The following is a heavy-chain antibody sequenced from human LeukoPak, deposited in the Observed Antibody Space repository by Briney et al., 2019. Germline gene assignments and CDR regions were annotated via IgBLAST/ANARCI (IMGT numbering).Heavy chain of an antibody. D-gene: IGHD1-26*01. Sequence: GGSLRLSCAASGFTFSSYSMNWVRQAPGKGLEWVSYISSSSTIYYADSVKGRFTISRDNAKNSLYLQMNSLRAEDTAVYYCARDLGATGLCDYWGQGTLVTVSS. CDR3: ARDLGATGLCDY. CDR2: ISSSSTI. J-gene: IGHJ4*02. CDR1: GFTFSSYS. V-gene: IGHV3-48*01.